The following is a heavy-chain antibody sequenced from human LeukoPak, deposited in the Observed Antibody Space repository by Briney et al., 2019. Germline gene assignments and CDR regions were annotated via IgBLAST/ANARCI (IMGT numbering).Heavy chain of an antibody. Sequence: ASVKVSCKASGYTVTSNYIHWVRQAPGHGLEWMGMIYPRDGSTSYAQKFQGRVTVTRDTSTSTVHMELSGLRSEDTAVYYCARDQEGFDYWGQGTLVTVSS. CDR3: ARDQEGFDY. CDR1: GYTVTSNY. CDR2: IYPRDGST. J-gene: IGHJ4*02. V-gene: IGHV1-46*01.